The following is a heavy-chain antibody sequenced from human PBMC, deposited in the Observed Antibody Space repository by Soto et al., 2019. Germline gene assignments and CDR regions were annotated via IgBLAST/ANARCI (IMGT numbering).Heavy chain of an antibody. CDR3: AGDGPHIPAVGDV. CDR1: RDAFVNYG. V-gene: IGHV1-18*01. D-gene: IGHD6-13*01. Sequence: GASVTLSWTASRDAFVNYGVRWVRQAPGKGREWMGWISAYNGDKKYAQHVQGRVTLTTDTSTSTAYMEIRTLRSDDTAAYHCAGDGPHIPAVGDVWGQGATVTVSS. J-gene: IGHJ6*02. CDR2: ISAYNGDK.